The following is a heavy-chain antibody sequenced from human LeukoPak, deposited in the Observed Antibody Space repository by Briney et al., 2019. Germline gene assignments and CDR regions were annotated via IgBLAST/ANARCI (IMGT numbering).Heavy chain of an antibody. V-gene: IGHV3-30*18. CDR3: AKDRGFDY. J-gene: IGHJ4*02. Sequence: GGSLRLSCAASEFTFSSYGMHWVRQAPGKGLEWVAVISYDGSNKYYADSVKGRFTISRDNSKNTLYLQMNSLRAEDTAVYYCAKDRGFDYWGQGTLVTVSS. CDR1: EFTFSSYG. CDR2: ISYDGSNK.